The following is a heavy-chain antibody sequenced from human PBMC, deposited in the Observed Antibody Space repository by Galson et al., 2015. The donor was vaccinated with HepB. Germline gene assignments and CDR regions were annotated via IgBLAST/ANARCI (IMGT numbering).Heavy chain of an antibody. CDR1: GFTFSTYS. V-gene: IGHV3-21*01. D-gene: IGHD2-21*02. CDR3: ARVPTDASSGGGDCYPLEYCQH. Sequence: SLRLSCAASGFTFSTYSMNWVRQAPGKGLEWVSSISSTSRYIFYADSVKGRFTVSRDNAKNSLYLQMDSLRPEDTAVYYCARVPTDASSGGGDCYPLEYCQHWGHGTLVTV. J-gene: IGHJ1*01. CDR2: ISSTSRYI.